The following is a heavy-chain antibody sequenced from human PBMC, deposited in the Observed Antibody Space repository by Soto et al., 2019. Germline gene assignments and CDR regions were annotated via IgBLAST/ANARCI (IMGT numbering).Heavy chain of an antibody. CDR1: GGSISGYY. CDR3: ARDLWGYCGTDCYPLDV. J-gene: IGHJ6*02. Sequence: QVQLQESGPGLVKPSETLSLTCTVSGGSISGYYWSWIRQPPGKGLEWIGYMYNTGSTVYNPSFKSRGTISVDTSKNHFSLKLNSVTAADTAVYYCARDLWGYCGTDCYPLDVWGQGTTVTVSS. D-gene: IGHD2-21*02. V-gene: IGHV4-59*01. CDR2: MYNTGST.